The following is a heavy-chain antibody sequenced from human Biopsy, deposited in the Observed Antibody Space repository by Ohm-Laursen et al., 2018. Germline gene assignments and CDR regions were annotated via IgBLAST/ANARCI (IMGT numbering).Heavy chain of an antibody. Sequence: SDTLSLTCTVSGGSLSSYYWSWIRQPAGKGLEWIGRIYSSGSTNYNPSLKSRVTISLDTSKNQFSLKLSSVTAADTAIYYCAREAIGVATAFDIWGQGTMVTVSS. V-gene: IGHV4-4*07. CDR3: AREAIGVATAFDI. J-gene: IGHJ3*02. D-gene: IGHD5-12*01. CDR1: GGSLSSYY. CDR2: IYSSGST.